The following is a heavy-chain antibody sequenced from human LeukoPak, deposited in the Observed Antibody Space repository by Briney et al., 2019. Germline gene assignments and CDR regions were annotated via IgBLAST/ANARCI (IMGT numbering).Heavy chain of an antibody. Sequence: GGSLRLSCAASGFSFSSYNMNWVRHSPTKGLEWVASIDTTSEYIFYTDSLKGRFTISRDNAKNSLYLQMNNLRVEDTAVYYCARGPSGYHNTGGQGTLVTVSS. D-gene: IGHD5-12*01. CDR3: ARGPSGYHNT. CDR1: GFSFSSYN. V-gene: IGHV3-21*06. CDR2: IDTTSEYI. J-gene: IGHJ4*02.